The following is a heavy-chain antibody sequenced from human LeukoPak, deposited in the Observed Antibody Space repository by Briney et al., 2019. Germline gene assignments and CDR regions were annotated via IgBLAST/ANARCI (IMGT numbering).Heavy chain of an antibody. CDR1: GFTFSSYG. V-gene: IGHV3-30*02. D-gene: IGHD3-22*01. CDR3: AKDATTYYYDSSGYHFDY. J-gene: IGHJ4*02. Sequence: GGSLRLSCAASGFTFSSYGMHWVRQAPGKGLEWVAFIRYDGSNKYYADSVRGRFTISRDNSKNTLYLQMNSLRAEDTAVYYCAKDATTYYYDSSGYHFDYWGQGTLVTVSS. CDR2: IRYDGSNK.